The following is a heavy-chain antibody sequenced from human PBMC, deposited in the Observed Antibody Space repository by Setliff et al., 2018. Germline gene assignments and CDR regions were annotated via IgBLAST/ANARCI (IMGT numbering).Heavy chain of an antibody. CDR2: ISPYIDKT. V-gene: IGHV1-18*01. CDR3: ARPPPGPFYYDGGNYFDY. Sequence: ASVQVSCKASGYTFTDYGISWVRQAPGQGLEWMGWISPYIDKTNYAQNLQGRVTMTTDTSTNTAYMELRSLRSDDTAVYYCARPPPGPFYYDGGNYFDYWGQGTLVTVSS. D-gene: IGHD3-22*01. CDR1: GYTFTDYG. J-gene: IGHJ4*02.